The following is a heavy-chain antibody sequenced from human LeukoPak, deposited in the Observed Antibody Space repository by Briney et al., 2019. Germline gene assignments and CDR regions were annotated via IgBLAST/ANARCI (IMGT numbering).Heavy chain of an antibody. CDR3: ARDHRYNHYYHSNWGHSVGAFDI. Sequence: SETLSLTCTVSSGSISSYYWSWIRQPPGKGLEWIGYIYYSGTTNHNPSLKSRVTISVDTSKNQFSLKLSSVTAADTAVYYCARDHRYNHYYHSNWGHSVGAFDIWGQGTMVTVSS. J-gene: IGHJ3*02. V-gene: IGHV4-59*01. CDR1: SGSISSYY. CDR2: IYYSGTT. D-gene: IGHD3-22*01.